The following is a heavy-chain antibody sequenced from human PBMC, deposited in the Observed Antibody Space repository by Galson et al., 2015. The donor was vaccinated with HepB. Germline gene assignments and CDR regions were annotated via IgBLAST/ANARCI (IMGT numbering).Heavy chain of an antibody. CDR1: GFTFSSYA. Sequence: SLRLSCAASGFTFSSYAMHWVRQAPGKGLEWVAVISYDGSNKYYADSVKGRFTISRDNSKNTLYLQMNSLRAEDTAVYYCAREGVAGTNWYFDLWGRGTLVTVSS. V-gene: IGHV3-30-3*01. D-gene: IGHD6-19*01. J-gene: IGHJ2*01. CDR3: AREGVAGTNWYFDL. CDR2: ISYDGSNK.